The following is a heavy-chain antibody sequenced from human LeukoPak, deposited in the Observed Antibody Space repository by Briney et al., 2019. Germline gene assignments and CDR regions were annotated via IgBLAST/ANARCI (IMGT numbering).Heavy chain of an antibody. Sequence: GGSLRLSCAGSGFPFSSYPISWVRQAPGKGLEWVAVIWYDGSNKYYADSVKGRFTISRDNSKNTLYLQMNSLRAEDTAVYYCARPLLWFGEPLYGMDVWGQGTTVTVSS. CDR1: GFPFSSYP. J-gene: IGHJ6*02. CDR3: ARPLLWFGEPLYGMDV. V-gene: IGHV3-33*08. CDR2: IWYDGSNK. D-gene: IGHD3-10*01.